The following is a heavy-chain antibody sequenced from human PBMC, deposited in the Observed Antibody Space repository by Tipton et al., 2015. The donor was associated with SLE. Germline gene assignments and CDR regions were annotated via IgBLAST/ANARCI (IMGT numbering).Heavy chain of an antibody. D-gene: IGHD6-13*01. Sequence: QLVQSGGGVVQPGRSLRLSCAASGFTFSSYAMHWVRQAPGKGLEWVAVISYDGSNKYYADSVKGRFTISRDNSKNTLYLQMNSLRAEDPAVYYCAKTRRAAAAQGYYFDYWGQGTLVTVSS. J-gene: IGHJ4*02. V-gene: IGHV3-30*04. CDR2: ISYDGSNK. CDR1: GFTFSSYA. CDR3: AKTRRAAAAQGYYFDY.